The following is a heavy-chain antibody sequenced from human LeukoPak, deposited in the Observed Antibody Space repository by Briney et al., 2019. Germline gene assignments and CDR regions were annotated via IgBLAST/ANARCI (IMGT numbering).Heavy chain of an antibody. J-gene: IGHJ6*03. CDR3: ARGEYSSSSRGYYYYYMDV. Sequence: SVKVSCKASGGTFSSYAISWVRQAPGQGLEWMGGIIPIFGTANYAQKFQGRVTITTDESTSTAYMELSSLRSEGTAVYYCARGEYSSSSRGYYYYYMDVWGKGTTVTVSS. V-gene: IGHV1-69*05. CDR2: IIPIFGTA. CDR1: GGTFSSYA. D-gene: IGHD6-6*01.